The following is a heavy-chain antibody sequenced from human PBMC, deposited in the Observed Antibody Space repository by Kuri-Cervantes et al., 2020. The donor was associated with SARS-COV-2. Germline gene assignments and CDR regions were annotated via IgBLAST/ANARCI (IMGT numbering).Heavy chain of an antibody. Sequence: SETLSLTCAVSGYSISSGYYWGWIRQPPGKGLEWIGSIYHGGSTYYNPSLKSRVTISVDTSKNQFSLKLNSVTAADTAVYYCPLKFHGGDYYFDYWGQGTLVTVSS. CDR3: PLKFHGGDYYFDY. CDR1: GYSISSGYY. CDR2: IYHGGST. D-gene: IGHD3-16*01. J-gene: IGHJ4*02. V-gene: IGHV4-38-2*01.